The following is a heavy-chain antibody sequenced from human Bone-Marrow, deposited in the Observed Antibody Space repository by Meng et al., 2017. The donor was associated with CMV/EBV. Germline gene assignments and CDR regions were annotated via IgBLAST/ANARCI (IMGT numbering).Heavy chain of an antibody. CDR2: MNPNSGNT. CDR1: GYTFTSYD. V-gene: IGHV1-8*01. Sequence: ASVKVSCNASGYTFTSYDINWVRQATGQGLEWMGWMNPNSGNTGYAQKFQGRVTMTRNTSISTAYMELSSLRSEDTAVYYCARSGAPWGIAVAGTYWFDPWGQGTLVTVSS. CDR3: ARSGAPWGIAVAGTYWFDP. D-gene: IGHD6-19*01. J-gene: IGHJ5*02.